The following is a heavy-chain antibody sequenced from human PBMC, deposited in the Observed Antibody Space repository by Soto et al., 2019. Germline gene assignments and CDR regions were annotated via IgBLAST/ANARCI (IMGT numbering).Heavy chain of an antibody. CDR1: GFTFSTYA. V-gene: IGHV3-23*01. Sequence: GGSLRLSCAASGFTFSTYAMSWVRQAPGEGLEWVSGIGGGGGATYNADSVKGRFNISRDNSKNTLYLQMNNLSVEDTAVYYCARNAMSTVTRRGQYFDSWGQGTLVTVSS. CDR2: IGGGGGAT. CDR3: ARNAMSTVTRRGQYFDS. J-gene: IGHJ4*02. D-gene: IGHD4-17*01.